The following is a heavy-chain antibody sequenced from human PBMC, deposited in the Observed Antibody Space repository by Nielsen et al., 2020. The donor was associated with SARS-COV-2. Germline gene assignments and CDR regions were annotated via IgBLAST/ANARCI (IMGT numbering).Heavy chain of an antibody. Sequence: GESLKISCAASGFTFGSYAMHWVRQAPGKGLEWVAVISYDGSNKYYADSVKGRFTISRDNSKNTLYLQMNSLRAEDTAVYYCARGGSVTMVRGRDYFDYWGQGTLVTVSS. CDR2: ISYDGSNK. J-gene: IGHJ4*02. V-gene: IGHV3-30*04. CDR1: GFTFGSYA. D-gene: IGHD3-10*01. CDR3: ARGGSVTMVRGRDYFDY.